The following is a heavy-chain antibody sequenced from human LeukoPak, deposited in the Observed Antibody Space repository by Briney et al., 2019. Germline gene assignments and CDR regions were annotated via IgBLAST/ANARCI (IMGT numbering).Heavy chain of an antibody. CDR3: ASGYSYGSYYYYGMDV. V-gene: IGHV3-30*04. CDR1: GFTFSSYA. D-gene: IGHD5-18*01. CDR2: ISYDGSNK. J-gene: IGHJ6*04. Sequence: GRSLRLSCAASGFTFSSYAMHWVRQAPGKGLEWVAVISYDGSNKYYADSMKGRFTISRDNSKNTLYLQMNSLRAEDTAVYYCASGYSYGSYYYYGMDVWGKGTTVTVSS.